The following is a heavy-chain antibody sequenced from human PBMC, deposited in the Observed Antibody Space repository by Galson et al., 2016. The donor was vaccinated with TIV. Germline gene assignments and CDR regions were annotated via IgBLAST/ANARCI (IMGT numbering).Heavy chain of an antibody. CDR2: IIPIFGTA. J-gene: IGHJ6*02. Sequence: SVKVSCKASGATFNKYAISWVRQAPGQGIEWMGGIIPIFGTATYAQKFQGRVTTTADEFPSAAYMELNSLRSEDTAVYYCARGSGDTYYYYFGMDVWGQGTTVTVSS. CDR3: ARGSGDTYYYYFGMDV. V-gene: IGHV1-69*13. CDR1: GATFNKYA. D-gene: IGHD4-17*01.